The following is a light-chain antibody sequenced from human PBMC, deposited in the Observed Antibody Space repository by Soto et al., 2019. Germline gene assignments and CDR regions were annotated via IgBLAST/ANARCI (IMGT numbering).Light chain of an antibody. CDR3: CSYAGTNTYV. CDR2: GGS. V-gene: IGLV2-23*01. CDR1: SSDVGSYNV. Sequence: QSVLTQPASVSGSPGQSITISCTGTSSDVGSYNVVSWYQQHPGKAPKLMIYGGSKRPSGVSNRFSGSKSGNTASLTISGLQAEDEADYYCCSYAGTNTYVFGTGTKVTVL. J-gene: IGLJ1*01.